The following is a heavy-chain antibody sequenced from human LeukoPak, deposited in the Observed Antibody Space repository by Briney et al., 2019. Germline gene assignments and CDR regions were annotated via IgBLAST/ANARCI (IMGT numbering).Heavy chain of an antibody. CDR1: GFPFSDYG. J-gene: IGHJ4*02. V-gene: IGHV3-30*18. D-gene: IGHD3-16*01. CDR3: AKVRWGSDNALDY. CDR2: ISHDGSNK. Sequence: PGTSLRLSCAASGFPFSDYGMYWVRQAPGKGLEWLAVISHDGSNKYYADSVKGRITISRDNSMNTLYLQMNSLRAEDTAVYYCAKVRWGSDNALDYWGQGTLVTVSS.